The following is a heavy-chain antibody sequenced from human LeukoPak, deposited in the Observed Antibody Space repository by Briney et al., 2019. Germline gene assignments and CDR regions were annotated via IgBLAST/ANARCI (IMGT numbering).Heavy chain of an antibody. CDR2: FKREGEGATR. J-gene: IGHJ6*04. Sequence: GGSLRLSCVSSGYTNGTAWMSWARHARGKGLEWLGHFKREGEGATRDYAAPPKHRFAISKDDSKNMIYLQMSSLKIDGTAIYYWIAHFPYFYGFDVWGKGTTVTVSS. CDR3: IAHFPYFYGFDV. CDR1: GYTNGTAW. D-gene: IGHD2-21*01. V-gene: IGHV3-15*01.